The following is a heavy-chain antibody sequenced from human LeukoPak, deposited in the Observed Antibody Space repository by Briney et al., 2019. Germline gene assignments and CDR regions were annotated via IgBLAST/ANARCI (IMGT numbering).Heavy chain of an antibody. CDR3: ARRLTQYDCFDP. CDR2: TYYRSTWYN. Sequence: SQTLSLTCAISGDSVSSNSVTWNWIKQSPSRGLEWLGRTYYRSTWYNDYAVSVRGRITVNPDTSKNQFSLHLNSVTPEDTAVYYCARRLTQYDCFDPWGQGILVIVSS. V-gene: IGHV6-1*01. J-gene: IGHJ5*02. CDR1: GDSVSSNSVT. D-gene: IGHD2-2*01.